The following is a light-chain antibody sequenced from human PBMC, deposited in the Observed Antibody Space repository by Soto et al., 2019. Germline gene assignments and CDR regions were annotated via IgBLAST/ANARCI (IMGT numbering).Light chain of an antibody. V-gene: IGKV3D-15*01. CDR2: SAS. J-gene: IGKJ4*01. Sequence: EIVMTQSPATLSVSPGERATLSYKASQSVSSYLAWYQQKPGQAPRLLIYSASTRATGIPARFSGSGSGTDFTLTISSLEPEDFAVYYCQQHADWPLTFGGGTKVDIK. CDR1: QSVSSY. CDR3: QQHADWPLT.